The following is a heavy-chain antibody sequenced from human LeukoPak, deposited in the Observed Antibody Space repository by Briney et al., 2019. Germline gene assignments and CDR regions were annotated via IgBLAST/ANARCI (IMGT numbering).Heavy chain of an antibody. CDR1: GGTFSSYS. V-gene: IGHV1-69*05. J-gene: IGHJ6*03. D-gene: IGHD3-22*01. Sequence: SVKVSCKGSGGTFSSYSISWVRQAPGQGLEWMGGIIPAFGTAHYARKFQGRVTFTTDESTTTAYMELRSLRSEDTAVYYCASEGDYDSSGYSRYNYYYMDVWGKGTAVTVSS. CDR2: IIPAFGTA. CDR3: ASEGDYDSSGYSRYNYYYMDV.